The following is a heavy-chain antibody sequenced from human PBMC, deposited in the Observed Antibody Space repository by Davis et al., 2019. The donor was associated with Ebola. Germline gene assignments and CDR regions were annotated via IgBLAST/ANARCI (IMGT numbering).Heavy chain of an antibody. V-gene: IGHV3-30*18. Sequence: PGGSLRLSCAASGFTFSSYAMHWVRQAPGKGLEWVAVISYDGSNKYYADSVKGRFTISRDNSKNTLYLQMNSLRAEDTAVYYCAKMYFSMVRGVMDYYYGMDVWGKGTTVTVSS. D-gene: IGHD3-10*01. CDR3: AKMYFSMVRGVMDYYYGMDV. J-gene: IGHJ6*04. CDR2: ISYDGSNK. CDR1: GFTFSSYA.